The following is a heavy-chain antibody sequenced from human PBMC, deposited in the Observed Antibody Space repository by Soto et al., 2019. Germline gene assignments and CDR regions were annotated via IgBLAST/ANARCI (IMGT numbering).Heavy chain of an antibody. V-gene: IGHV2-5*02. CDR2: IYWDDDK. J-gene: IGHJ6*02. Sequence: QITLKESGPTLVKPTQTLTLTCTFSAFSLSTGGVGVGWIRQPPGKALEWLALIYWDDDKRYSPSLRSRLTSSKDTSQNPVXLXMXXMDPVDTATYYCIQSRCGGDCLQSYASYYYYGMDVWGQGTTVTVSS. CDR3: IQSRCGGDCLQSYASYYYYGMDV. D-gene: IGHD2-21*02. CDR1: AFSLSTGGVG.